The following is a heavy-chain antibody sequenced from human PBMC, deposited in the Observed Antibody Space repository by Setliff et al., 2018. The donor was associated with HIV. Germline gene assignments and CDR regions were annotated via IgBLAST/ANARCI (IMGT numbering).Heavy chain of an antibody. Sequence: GGSLRLSCAASGFNFNNHAMHWVRQAPGKGPECVAVISDDGSAKYYGDSAKGRFTISRDNSKNTLYLQMNSLRAEDTAVYYCASNYYDSSGYISWGQGTLVTVSS. CDR2: ISDDGSAK. J-gene: IGHJ4*02. CDR1: GFNFNNHA. V-gene: IGHV3-30*04. D-gene: IGHD3-22*01. CDR3: ASNYYDSSGYIS.